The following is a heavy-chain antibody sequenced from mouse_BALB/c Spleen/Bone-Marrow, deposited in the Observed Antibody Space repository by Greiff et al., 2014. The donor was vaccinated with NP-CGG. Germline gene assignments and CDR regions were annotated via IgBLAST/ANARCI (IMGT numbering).Heavy chain of an antibody. CDR1: GFNIKDTY. Sequence: VQLQQSGAELVKPGASVKLSCTASGFNIKDTYMHWVKQRPEQGLEWIGRIDPANGNTKYDQKFQGKATITADTSSNTAYLQLGSLTSEDTAVYYCARYYCGSSYFDYWGQGTTLTVSS. CDR3: ARYYCGSSYFDY. D-gene: IGHD1-1*01. V-gene: IGHV14-3*02. J-gene: IGHJ2*01. CDR2: IDPANGNT.